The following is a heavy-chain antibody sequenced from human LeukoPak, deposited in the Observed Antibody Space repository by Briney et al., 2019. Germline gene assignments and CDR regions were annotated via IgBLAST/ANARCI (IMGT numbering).Heavy chain of an antibody. CDR1: GGSFSGYY. V-gene: IGHV4-34*01. CDR3: ARGSGARDSSGYRFDY. Sequence: SETLSLTCAVYGGSFSGYYWSWIRQPPGKGLEWIGEINHSGSTNYNPSLKSRVTISVDTSKNQFSLKLISVTAADTAVYYCARGSGARDSSGYRFDYWGQGTLVTASS. J-gene: IGHJ4*02. D-gene: IGHD3-22*01. CDR2: INHSGST.